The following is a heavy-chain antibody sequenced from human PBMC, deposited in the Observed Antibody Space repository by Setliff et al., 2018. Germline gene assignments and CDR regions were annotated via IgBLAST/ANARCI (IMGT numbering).Heavy chain of an antibody. CDR3: ARSPLVGGCDY. CDR2: IYPGDSDT. V-gene: IGHV5-51*01. CDR1: GYTFTNYW. Sequence: PGESLKISCKGSGYTFTNYWIGWVRQMPGKGLEWMGLIYPGDSDTRYSPSFQGQVTISADRSISTAYLQWRSLKASDTAIYCARSPLVGGCDYWGQGTLVTVSS. J-gene: IGHJ4*02. D-gene: IGHD1-26*01.